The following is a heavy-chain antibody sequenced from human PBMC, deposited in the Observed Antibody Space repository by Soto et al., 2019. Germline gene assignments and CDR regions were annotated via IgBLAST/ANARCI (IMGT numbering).Heavy chain of an antibody. CDR3: TTPPDYYDSSGYSDAFDI. CDR2: IKSKTDGGTT. Sequence: LRLSCAASGFTFSNAWMSWVRQAPGKGLEWVGRIKSKTDGGTTDYAAPVKGRFTISRDDSKNTLYLQMNSLKTEDTAVYYCTTPPDYYDSSGYSDAFDIWGQGTMVTVSS. D-gene: IGHD3-22*01. CDR1: GFTFSNAW. J-gene: IGHJ3*02. V-gene: IGHV3-15*01.